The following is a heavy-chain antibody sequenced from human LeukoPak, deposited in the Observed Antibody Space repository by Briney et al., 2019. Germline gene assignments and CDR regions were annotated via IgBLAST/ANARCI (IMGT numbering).Heavy chain of an antibody. CDR2: ISISSSSI. CDR3: AKEGCSGGSCLTGAFDI. CDR1: GFSFSSYT. Sequence: PGGSLRLSCAASGFSFSSYTMNWARQAPGKGREGVSYISISSSSIYYADSVKGRFTISRDNAKNSLYLQMNSLRAEDTAVYYCAKEGCSGGSCLTGAFDIWGQGTMVTVSS. J-gene: IGHJ3*02. V-gene: IGHV3-21*04. D-gene: IGHD2-15*01.